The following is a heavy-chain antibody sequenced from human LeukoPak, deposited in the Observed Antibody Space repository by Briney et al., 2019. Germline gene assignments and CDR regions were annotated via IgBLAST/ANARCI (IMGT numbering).Heavy chain of an antibody. CDR2: ISYDGSNK. CDR1: GFTFSSYG. D-gene: IGHD6-13*01. J-gene: IGHJ4*02. Sequence: GRSLRLSCAASGFTFSSYGMHWVRQAPGKGLEWVAVISYDGSNKYYADSVKGRFTISRDNSKNTLYLQMNSLRAEDTAVYYCWGVAAAGRGYWGQGTLVTVSS. V-gene: IGHV3-30*03. CDR3: WGVAAAGRGY.